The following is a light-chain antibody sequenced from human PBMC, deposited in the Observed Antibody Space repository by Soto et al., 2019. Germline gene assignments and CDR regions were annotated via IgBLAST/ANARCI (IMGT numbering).Light chain of an antibody. V-gene: IGLV2-11*01. CDR2: DVS. J-gene: IGLJ3*02. Sequence: QSALTQPRSVSGSPGQSVTISCSGTSSDVGGYNYVSWYQQPPGKAPQLLIYDVSKRPSGVPDRFSGSKSGNTASLTVSGLQAEDEADYYCCSYADTYTWVFGGGTKLTVL. CDR3: CSYADTYTWV. CDR1: SSDVGGYNY.